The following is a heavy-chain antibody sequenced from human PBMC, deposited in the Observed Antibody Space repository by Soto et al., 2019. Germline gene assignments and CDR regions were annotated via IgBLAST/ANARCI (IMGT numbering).Heavy chain of an antibody. D-gene: IGHD5-18*01. V-gene: IGHV1-58*01. CDR3: AADGSGGYSYGTGY. CDR2: IVVGSGNT. Sequence: ASVKVSCKASGFTFTSSAVQWVRQARGQRLEWIGWIVVGSGNTNYAQKFQERVTITRDMSTSTAYMELSSLRSEDTAVYYCAADGSGGYSYGTGYWGQGTPVTVSS. CDR1: GFTFTSSA. J-gene: IGHJ4*02.